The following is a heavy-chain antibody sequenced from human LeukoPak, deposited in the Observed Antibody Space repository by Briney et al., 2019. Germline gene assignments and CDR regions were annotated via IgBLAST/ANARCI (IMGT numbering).Heavy chain of an antibody. CDR3: AGPRYPNYYAMDV. V-gene: IGHV1-18*01. CDR2: ITAYNGNT. Sequence: GASVKVSCKASGYTLTSYGISWVPHAPGQGLEWMGWITAYNGNTNYAQKPQGRVTITTATSTSTAYMELRSLTADDTAIYYCAGPRYPNYYAMDVWGQGTTVTVSS. J-gene: IGHJ6*02. D-gene: IGHD1-1*01. CDR1: GYTLTSYG.